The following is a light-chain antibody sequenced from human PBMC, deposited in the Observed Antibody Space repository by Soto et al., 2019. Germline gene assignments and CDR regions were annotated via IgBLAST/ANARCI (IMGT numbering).Light chain of an antibody. CDR2: STD. J-gene: IGLJ3*02. CDR3: VLHMGSGIWV. V-gene: IGLV8-61*01. Sequence: QTVVTQDPSFSVSPGGTITLTCGLSSGSVSTTCYPSWFQQTPGRAPRTLIYSTDTRSSGVPDRFSGSILGNKAALTITGAQADDESDYYCVLHMGSGIWVFGGGTKLTVL. CDR1: SGSVSTTCY.